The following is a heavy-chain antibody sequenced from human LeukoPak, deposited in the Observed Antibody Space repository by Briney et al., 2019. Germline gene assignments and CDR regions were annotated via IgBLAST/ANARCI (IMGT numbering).Heavy chain of an antibody. CDR1: GFTFGKFI. CDR2: ISGESSRT. CDR3: AKDGGEIDNWGYRCS. V-gene: IGHV3-23*01. D-gene: IGHD3-16*01. J-gene: IGHJ5*02. Sequence: GGSLRLSCEASGFTFGKFILTWVRQAPGKGLEWVSSISGESSRTHYVDSVRGRFSIFRDNSKNTLYLQMNRLRVEGTAWYYCAKDGGEIDNWGYRCSWGQGALVTVSS.